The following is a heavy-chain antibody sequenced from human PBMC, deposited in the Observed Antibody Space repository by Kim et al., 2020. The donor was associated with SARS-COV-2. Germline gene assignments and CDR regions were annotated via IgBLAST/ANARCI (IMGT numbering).Heavy chain of an antibody. V-gene: IGHV3-23*01. Sequence: GGSLRLSCVVSRYGFNIYAMAWVRQAPGKGLEWVAGISGSGAKIYYLDSVKGRFTISRDNSRNTVYLEMNSLRGEDTSTYYCASHIAVAGSRVYYDHWGQGTLVPVSP. D-gene: IGHD6-19*01. J-gene: IGHJ4*02. CDR3: ASHIAVAGSRVYYDH. CDR1: RYGFNIYA. CDR2: ISGSGAKI.